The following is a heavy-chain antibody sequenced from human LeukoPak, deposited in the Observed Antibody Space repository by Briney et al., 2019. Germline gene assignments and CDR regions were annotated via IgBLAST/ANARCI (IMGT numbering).Heavy chain of an antibody. CDR2: TNHSGST. CDR3: ARAGWLWFGTKTHSSVSAYFDY. CDR1: GGSISSGRYY. D-gene: IGHD3-16*01. Sequence: HPSETLSLTCNVSGGSISSGRYYWSWIRQPPGKGLEWIGETNHSGSTNYNPSLKSRVTISVDTSKNQFSLKLSSVTAADTAVYYCARAGWLWFGTKTHSSVSAYFDYWGQGTLVTVSS. V-gene: IGHV4-39*07. J-gene: IGHJ4*02.